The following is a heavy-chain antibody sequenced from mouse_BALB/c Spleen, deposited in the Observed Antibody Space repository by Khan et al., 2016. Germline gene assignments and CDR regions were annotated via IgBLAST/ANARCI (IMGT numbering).Heavy chain of an antibody. J-gene: IGHJ2*01. CDR1: GFNIKDTF. CDR2: IDPANGNT. CDR3: ARRGPIYYYGSTSDY. V-gene: IGHV14-3*02. Sequence: VQLKQSGAELVKPGASVKLSCTASGFNIKDTFMHWVKQRPEQGLEWIGRIDPANGNTRYDPKFQGKATITADTSSNTAYLQLSSLTSEDTAVYYCARRGPIYYYGSTSDYWGQGTTLTVSS. D-gene: IGHD1-1*01.